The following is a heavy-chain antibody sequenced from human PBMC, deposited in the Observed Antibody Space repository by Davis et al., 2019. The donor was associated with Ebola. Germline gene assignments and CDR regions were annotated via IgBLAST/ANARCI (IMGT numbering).Heavy chain of an antibody. CDR3: ANIAVAGTHDAFDI. CDR2: ISSYGSTI. CDR1: GFTFSDYY. V-gene: IGHV3-11*04. Sequence: GESLKISCAASGFTFSDYYMSWIRQAPGKGLEWVSYISSYGSTIYYADSVKGRFTISRDNSKNTLYLQMNSLRAEDTAVYYCANIAVAGTHDAFDIWGQGTMVTVSS. J-gene: IGHJ3*02. D-gene: IGHD6-19*01.